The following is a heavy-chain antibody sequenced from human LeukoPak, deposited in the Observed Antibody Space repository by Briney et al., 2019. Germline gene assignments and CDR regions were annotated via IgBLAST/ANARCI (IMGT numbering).Heavy chain of an antibody. CDR1: GFTFSSYA. Sequence: PGGSLRLSCAASGFTFSSYAMSWVRQAPGKGLEWVSNISGNGGTTYYADSVKGRFTMSRDNSKNTLNLQMNSLRAEDTAVYYCAKGSYYFDYWGQGTLVTVSS. CDR3: AKGSYYFDY. J-gene: IGHJ4*02. CDR2: ISGNGGTT. D-gene: IGHD6-6*01. V-gene: IGHV3-23*01.